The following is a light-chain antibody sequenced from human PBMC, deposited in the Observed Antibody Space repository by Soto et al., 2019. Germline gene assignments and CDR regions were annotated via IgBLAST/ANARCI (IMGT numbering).Light chain of an antibody. J-gene: IGKJ2*01. CDR3: QQYNKYPPYT. Sequence: EIVMTQSPANLSVSPGERATLSCRASQSVSSNLAWYQQKPGQGPRLLIYGASTRATSIPARFSGSGSGTEFSLPINSLQSEDFSAYYCQQYNKYPPYTFGQGTKLEIK. CDR2: GAS. V-gene: IGKV3-15*01. CDR1: QSVSSN.